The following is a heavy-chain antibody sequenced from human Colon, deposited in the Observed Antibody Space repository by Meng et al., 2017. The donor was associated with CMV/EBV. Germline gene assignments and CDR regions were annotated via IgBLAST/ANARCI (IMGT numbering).Heavy chain of an antibody. V-gene: IGHV3-7*01. D-gene: IGHD2-2*02. CDR2: IKQDGSDA. Sequence: GGSLRLSCAVSGFSLGDYWMNWVRQAPGKGLEWVANIKQDGSDAHYVDSVKGRFIVSRDNGKNSLYLQMSSLTVEDTAGYYCARGGCIGSNCYRNFYYYGLDVWGQGTTVTVSS. CDR3: ARGGCIGSNCYRNFYYYGLDV. J-gene: IGHJ6*02. CDR1: GFSLGDYW.